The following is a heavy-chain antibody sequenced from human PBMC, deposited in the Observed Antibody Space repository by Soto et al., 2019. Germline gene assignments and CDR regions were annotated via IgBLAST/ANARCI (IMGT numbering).Heavy chain of an antibody. V-gene: IGHV3-30*04. CDR3: ARYEVHDFWSGLKKSYGMDV. J-gene: IGHJ6*02. Sequence: GGSLRLSCAASGFTFSSYAMHWVRQAPGKGLEWVAVISYDGSNKYYADSVKGRFTISRDNSKNTLYLQMNSLRAEDTAVYYCARYEVHDFWSGLKKSYGMDVWGQGTTVTVSS. D-gene: IGHD3-3*01. CDR1: GFTFSSYA. CDR2: ISYDGSNK.